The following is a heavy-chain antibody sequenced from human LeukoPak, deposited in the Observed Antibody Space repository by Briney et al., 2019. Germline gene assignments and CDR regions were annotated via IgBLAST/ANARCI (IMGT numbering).Heavy chain of an antibody. CDR3: ARDLGYCSKGICSSNGDNYFDP. Sequence: ASVKVSCKASGYTFTSYDINWVRQATGQGLEWMGWINCHSGGTHYAQKFQGRVTMTRDTSINTVYMELNRLGSDDTAVYYCARDLGYCSKGICSSNGDNYFDPWGQGTLVTVSS. D-gene: IGHD2-8*01. V-gene: IGHV1-2*02. CDR1: GYTFTSYD. CDR2: INCHSGGT. J-gene: IGHJ5*02.